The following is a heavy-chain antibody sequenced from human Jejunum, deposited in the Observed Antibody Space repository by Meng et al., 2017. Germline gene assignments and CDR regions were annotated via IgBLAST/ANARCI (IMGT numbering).Heavy chain of an antibody. CDR3: ATNNVPYAFDF. CDR1: GFMFSTSW. V-gene: IGHV3-7*01. CDR2: IKGDATEK. J-gene: IGHJ3*01. D-gene: IGHD3-10*02. Sequence: GESLKISCAASGFMFSTSWMTWVRQAPGKGLEWVANIKGDATEKNYVDSEKGRFTISRDNAKNSMYLQMSSLRAEDTALYYCATNNVPYAFDFWGQGTMVTVSS.